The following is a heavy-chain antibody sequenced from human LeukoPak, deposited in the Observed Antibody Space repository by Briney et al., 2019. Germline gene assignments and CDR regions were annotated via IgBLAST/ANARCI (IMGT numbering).Heavy chain of an antibody. CDR2: MNPNSANT. CDR3: ARARYDSSGFVSPYYMDV. CDR1: GYTFTNYD. Sequence: ASVKVSCKASGYTFTNYDINWVRQATGQGLEWMGWMNPNSANTGYAQKFQGRVTITRNTSISTAYMELTSLRSEDTAVYYCARARYDSSGFVSPYYMDVWGKGTTVIVSS. D-gene: IGHD3-22*01. V-gene: IGHV1-8*03. J-gene: IGHJ6*03.